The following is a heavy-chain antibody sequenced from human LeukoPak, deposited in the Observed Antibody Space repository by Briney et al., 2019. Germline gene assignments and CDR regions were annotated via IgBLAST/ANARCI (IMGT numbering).Heavy chain of an antibody. CDR1: GGSISSYY. V-gene: IGHV4-4*07. Sequence: SETLSLTCTVSGGSISSYYWSWIRQPAGKGLEWIGRIYTSGSTNYNPSLKSRVTISLDTSKNQFSLKLSSVTAADTAIYYCARDFSSSSTVYYYYMDVWGKGTTVTVSS. CDR2: IYTSGST. CDR3: ARDFSSSSTVYYYYMDV. D-gene: IGHD6-6*01. J-gene: IGHJ6*03.